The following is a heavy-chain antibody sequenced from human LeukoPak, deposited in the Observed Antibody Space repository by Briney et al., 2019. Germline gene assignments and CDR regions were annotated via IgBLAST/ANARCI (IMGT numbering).Heavy chain of an antibody. D-gene: IGHD2-2*01. CDR1: GGSISSSSYY. Sequence: SETLSLTCTVSGGSISSSSYYWGWIRQPPGKGLEWIGSIYYSGSTYYNPSLKSRVTISVDTSKNQFSLKLSSVTAADTAVYYCARNSGDIVVVPAAIPLCWFDPWGQGTLVTVSS. CDR3: ARNSGDIVVVPAAIPLCWFDP. CDR2: IYYSGST. V-gene: IGHV4-39*01. J-gene: IGHJ5*02.